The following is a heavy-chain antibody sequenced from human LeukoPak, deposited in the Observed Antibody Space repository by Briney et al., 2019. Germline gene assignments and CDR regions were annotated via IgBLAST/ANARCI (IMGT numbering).Heavy chain of an antibody. CDR3: VKGGATSRDAFDI. CDR2: ISSGGIST. J-gene: IGHJ3*02. D-gene: IGHD1-26*01. CDR1: GFTFRSYA. Sequence: GGSLSLSCSASGFTFRSYAMNWVRQAPGKGLEYVSAISSGGISTYYADSVKGRFTISRDNSQNTLYLQMSSLRAEDTAVYYCVKGGATSRDAFDIWGQGTMVTVSS. V-gene: IGHV3-64D*09.